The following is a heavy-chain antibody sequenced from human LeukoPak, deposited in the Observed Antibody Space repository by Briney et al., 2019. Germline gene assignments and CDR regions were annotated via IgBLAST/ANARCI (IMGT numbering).Heavy chain of an antibody. D-gene: IGHD4-23*01. CDR1: GFTFSSYS. CDR3: ARDFYGGSTFDY. Sequence: PGGSLRLSCAASGFTFSSYSMNWVRQAPGKGLEWVSSISSSSTYIYYADSVKGRFTISRDNAKNSLYLQMNSLRAEDTAVYYCARDFYGGSTFDYWGQGTLVTVSS. J-gene: IGHJ4*02. CDR2: ISSSSTYI. V-gene: IGHV3-21*01.